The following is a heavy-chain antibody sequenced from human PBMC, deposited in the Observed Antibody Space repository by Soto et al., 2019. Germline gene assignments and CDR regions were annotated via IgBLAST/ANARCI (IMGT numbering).Heavy chain of an antibody. CDR2: FSGSGGST. V-gene: IGHV3-23*01. CDR1: GFTFSSYA. CDR3: AKHLGFSYSYYFDY. D-gene: IGHD2-15*01. J-gene: IGHJ4*02. Sequence: GGSLRLSCAASGFTFSSYAMSWVRQAPGKGLEWVSAFSGSGGSTYYADSVKGRFTISRDNSKNTLYLQMNSLRAEDTAVYYCAKHLGFSYSYYFDYWGQGTLVTVSS.